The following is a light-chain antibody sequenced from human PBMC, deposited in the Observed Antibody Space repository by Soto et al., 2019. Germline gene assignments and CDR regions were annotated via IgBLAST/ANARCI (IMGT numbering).Light chain of an antibody. J-gene: IGKJ2*02. CDR1: QSVSWY. Sequence: EIVLTQSPATLSLSPGERATLSCRASQSVSWYLAWYQQKPGQAPRLLIYDASNRATGIPARFSGSGSGTDFNLTISSLEPEDFAVYFCQQHNYWPRTFGQGTNLEIK. CDR2: DAS. CDR3: QQHNYWPRT. V-gene: IGKV3-11*01.